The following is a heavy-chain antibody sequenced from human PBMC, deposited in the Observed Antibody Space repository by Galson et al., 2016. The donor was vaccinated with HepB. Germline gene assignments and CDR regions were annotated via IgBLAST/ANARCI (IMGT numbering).Heavy chain of an antibody. J-gene: IGHJ4*02. D-gene: IGHD2-2*01. CDR1: GFTFNNFA. CDR2: ISDSGGST. CDR3: ARDPPAVATATWS. V-gene: IGHV3-23*01. Sequence: SLRLSCAASGFTFNNFAMTWVRQAPGKGLEWVSGISDSGGSTYYADSVKGRFTISRDSSKNTLYLQMNSLRAEDTGVYYCARDPPAVATATWSWGQGTLVTVSS.